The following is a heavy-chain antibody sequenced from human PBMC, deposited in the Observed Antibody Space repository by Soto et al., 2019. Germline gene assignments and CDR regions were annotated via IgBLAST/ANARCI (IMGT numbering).Heavy chain of an antibody. Sequence: SETLSLTCTVSGASISSNGYYWNWIRQHPGTGLEWIGYIYHSGSTYYNPSLKSRVTISVDTSKNQFSLKLSSVTAADTAVYYCARQTLDVVATNGWLCEFDYWGQGTLVTVSS. D-gene: IGHD5-12*01. CDR1: GASISSNGYY. CDR3: ARQTLDVVATNGWLCEFDY. J-gene: IGHJ4*02. CDR2: IYHSGST. V-gene: IGHV4-39*01.